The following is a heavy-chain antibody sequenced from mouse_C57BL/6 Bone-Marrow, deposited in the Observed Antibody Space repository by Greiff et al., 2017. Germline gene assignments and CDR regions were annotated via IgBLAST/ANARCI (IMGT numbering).Heavy chain of an antibody. D-gene: IGHD1-1*01. CDR3: ARKDYYYGSSGYYYAMDY. Sequence: VKLQQSGAELARPGASVKLSCKASGYTFTSYGISWVKQRTGQGLEWIGEIYPRSGNTYYNEKFKGKATLTADKSSSTAYMELRSLTSKDSAVYFCARKDYYYGSSGYYYAMDYWGQGTSVTVSS. CDR2: IYPRSGNT. CDR1: GYTFTSYG. J-gene: IGHJ4*01. V-gene: IGHV1-81*01.